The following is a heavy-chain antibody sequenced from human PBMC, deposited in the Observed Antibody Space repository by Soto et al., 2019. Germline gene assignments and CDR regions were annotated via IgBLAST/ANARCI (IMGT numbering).Heavy chain of an antibody. Sequence: VGSLRLSCAASGFTFSSYGMHWVRQAPGKGLEWVAVISYDGSNKYYADSVKGRFTISRDNSKNTLYLQMNSLRAEDTAVYYCAEAGSYSEDAFDIWGQGTMVTVSS. CDR2: ISYDGSNK. CDR3: AEAGSYSEDAFDI. J-gene: IGHJ3*02. CDR1: GFTFSSYG. D-gene: IGHD1-26*01. V-gene: IGHV3-30*03.